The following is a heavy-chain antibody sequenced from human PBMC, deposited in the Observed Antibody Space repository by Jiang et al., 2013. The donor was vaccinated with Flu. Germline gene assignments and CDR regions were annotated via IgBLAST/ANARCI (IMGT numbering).Heavy chain of an antibody. CDR3: ARAPNQEYGGNSVSDY. J-gene: IGHJ4*02. D-gene: IGHD4-23*01. CDR2: ISAYNGNT. Sequence: GAEVKKPGSSVKVSCKASGYTFTSYGISWVRQAPGQGLEWMGWISAYNGNTNYAQMLQGRVTMTTDTSTSTAYMELRSLRSDDTAVYYCARAPNQEYGGNSVSDYWGQGTLVTVSS. V-gene: IGHV1-18*01. CDR1: GYTFTSYG.